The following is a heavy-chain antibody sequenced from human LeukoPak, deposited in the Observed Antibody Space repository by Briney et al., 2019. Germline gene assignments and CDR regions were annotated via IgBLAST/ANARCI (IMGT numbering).Heavy chain of an antibody. Sequence: GGSLRLSCAASGFTFNRYAINWVRQAPGKGLEWVAFISYDGSNKYFADSVKGRFTISRDNSKNTVYLQMDSLRAEDTAVYYCARDRNLDSWGQGTLVTVSS. J-gene: IGHJ4*02. CDR1: GFTFNRYA. V-gene: IGHV3-30-3*01. CDR2: ISYDGSNK. CDR3: ARDRNLDS.